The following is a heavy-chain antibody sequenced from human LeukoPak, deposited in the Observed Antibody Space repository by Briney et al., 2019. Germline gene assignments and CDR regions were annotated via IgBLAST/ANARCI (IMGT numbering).Heavy chain of an antibody. D-gene: IGHD5-18*01. CDR2: ISSSSSYI. CDR1: GFTFSSYS. Sequence: PGGSLRLSCAASGFTFSSYSMNWVRQAPGKGLEWVSSISSSSSYIYYADSVKGRFTISRDNAKNSLYLQMNSLRAEDTAAYYCARANRIGYSYGYEDYWGQGTLVTVSS. CDR3: ARANRIGYSYGYEDY. J-gene: IGHJ4*02. V-gene: IGHV3-21*01.